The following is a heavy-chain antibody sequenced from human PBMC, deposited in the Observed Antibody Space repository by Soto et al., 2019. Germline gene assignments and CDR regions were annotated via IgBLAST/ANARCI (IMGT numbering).Heavy chain of an antibody. J-gene: IGHJ4*02. CDR1: GFTFSSYD. Sequence: GGSLRLSCAASGFTFSSYDMHWVRQATGKGLEWVSAIGTAGDTYYPGSVKGRFTISRENAKNSLYLQMNSLRAEDTAVYYCAGRLNHCSGGSCYSGWGQGTLVTVSS. CDR2: IGTAGDT. CDR3: AGRLNHCSGGSCYSG. D-gene: IGHD2-15*01. V-gene: IGHV3-13*01.